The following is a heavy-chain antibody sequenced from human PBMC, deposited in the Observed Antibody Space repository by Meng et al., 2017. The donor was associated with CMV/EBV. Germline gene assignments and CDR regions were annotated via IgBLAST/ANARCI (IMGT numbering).Heavy chain of an antibody. CDR2: INHSGST. CDR1: GGSFSGYY. CDR3: ARDMGPYCGGDCYGPVY. D-gene: IGHD2-21*01. Sequence: GGSFSGYYWSWIRQPPGKGLEWIGEINHSGSTNYNPSLKSRVTMSVDTSKNQFSLKLSSVTAADTAVYYCARDMGPYCGGDCYGPVYWGQGTLVTVSS. V-gene: IGHV4-34*01. J-gene: IGHJ4*02.